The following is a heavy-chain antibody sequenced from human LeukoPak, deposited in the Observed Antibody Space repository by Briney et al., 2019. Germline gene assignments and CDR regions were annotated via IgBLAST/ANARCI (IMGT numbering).Heavy chain of an antibody. CDR3: ARVDSSGYYYGLTFDY. CDR1: GGTFSSYA. J-gene: IGHJ4*02. V-gene: IGHV1-69*13. D-gene: IGHD3-22*01. CDR2: IIPIFGTT. Sequence: GASVKVSCKASGGTFSSYAISWVRQAPGQGLEWMGGIIPIFGTTNYAQKFQGRVTITADESTSTAYMELSSLRSEDTAVYYCARVDSSGYYYGLTFDYWGQGTLVTVSS.